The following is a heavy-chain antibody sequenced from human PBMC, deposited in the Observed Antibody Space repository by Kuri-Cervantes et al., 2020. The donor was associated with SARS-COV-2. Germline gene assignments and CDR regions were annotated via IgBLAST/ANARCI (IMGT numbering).Heavy chain of an antibody. CDR2: IITAFGTA. Sequence: SVKVSCKASGGTFDSYTISWVRQTPGQGLEWMGGIITAFGTANYAQKFQDRVTLIADKSTSTVFMELSRLSSEDTAVYYCAKELLWFGDLHGGYFDYWGQGTLVAVSS. V-gene: IGHV1-69*06. J-gene: IGHJ4*02. D-gene: IGHD3-10*01. CDR1: GGTFDSYT. CDR3: AKELLWFGDLHGGYFDY.